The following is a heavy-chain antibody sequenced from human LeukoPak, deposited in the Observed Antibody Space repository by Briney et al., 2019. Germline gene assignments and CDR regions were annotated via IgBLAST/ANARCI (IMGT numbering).Heavy chain of an antibody. CDR2: IYYSGST. J-gene: IGHJ5*02. V-gene: IGHV4-59*01. D-gene: IGHD3-3*01. Sequence: SETLSLTCTVSGGSISSYYWSWIRQPPGKGLEWIGYIYYSGSTNYNPSLKSRVTISVDTSKNQFSLKLSSVTAADTAVYYCARGMYYDFWSGKNWFDPWGQGTLVTVSS. CDR1: GGSISSYY. CDR3: ARGMYYDFWSGKNWFDP.